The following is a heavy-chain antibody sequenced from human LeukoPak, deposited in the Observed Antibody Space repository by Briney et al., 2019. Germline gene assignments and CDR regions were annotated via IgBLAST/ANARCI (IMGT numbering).Heavy chain of an antibody. CDR3: AKRAHSGSYYAAFDI. D-gene: IGHD1-26*01. Sequence: GGSLRLSCAASRFTFSTYAMHWVRQAPGKGLEWVSTISGSGTSTYYADSVKGRFTISRDNSKNTMYLQMNRLRAEDTALYYCAKRAHSGSYYAAFDIWGQGTEVTVSS. CDR2: ISGSGTST. CDR1: RFTFSTYA. V-gene: IGHV3-23*01. J-gene: IGHJ3*02.